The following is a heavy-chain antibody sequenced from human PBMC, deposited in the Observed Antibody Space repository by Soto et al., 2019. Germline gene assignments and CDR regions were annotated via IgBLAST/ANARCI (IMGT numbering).Heavy chain of an antibody. J-gene: IGHJ4*02. D-gene: IGHD1-26*01. V-gene: IGHV4-30-4*01. CDR1: GGSISSGNYY. Sequence: QVQLQESGPGLVKPSQTLSLTCTVSGGSISSGNYYWSWIRQPPGKGLEWIGFISYSGSTYYNASLESRVTISVDMSKNQFSLKLNSVTAADTAVYYCATMGSPATGLYYFDYWGQGTLVTVSS. CDR2: ISYSGST. CDR3: ATMGSPATGLYYFDY.